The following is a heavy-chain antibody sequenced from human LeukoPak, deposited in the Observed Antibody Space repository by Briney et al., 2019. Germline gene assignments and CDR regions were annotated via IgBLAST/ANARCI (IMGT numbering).Heavy chain of an antibody. V-gene: IGHV1-3*01. J-gene: IGHJ4*02. CDR2: ISASNGNT. CDR1: GYTFASYA. D-gene: IGHD1-26*01. CDR3: ARDSGSGNNDY. Sequence: ASVKVSCKASGYTFASYAIHWVRQAPGQRLEWMGWISASNGNTKYSQNFQGRVTFISNTSATTAFMELSSLRSEDAAVYYCARDSGSGNNDYWGQGTLVTVSS.